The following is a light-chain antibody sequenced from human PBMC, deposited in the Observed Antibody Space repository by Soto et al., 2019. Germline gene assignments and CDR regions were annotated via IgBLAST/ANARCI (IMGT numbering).Light chain of an antibody. J-gene: IGKJ1*01. CDR1: QSVSSN. CDR2: GAS. V-gene: IGKV3-15*01. Sequence: EIVMTQSPATLSVSPGERATLSCRASQSVSSNLAWYQQKPGQAPRLLIYGASTRATGIPARFSGSGSGTEFTLTISSLQSEDFAVYFCQQYNNWHPWTFGQGTKV. CDR3: QQYNNWHPWT.